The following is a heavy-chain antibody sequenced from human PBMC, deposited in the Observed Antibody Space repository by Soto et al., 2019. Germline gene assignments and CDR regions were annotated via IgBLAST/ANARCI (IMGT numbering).Heavy chain of an antibody. CDR2: ISAYNGNT. CDR1: GYTFTSYG. V-gene: IGHV1-18*01. CDR3: ARDIVVVPAAMHAFDI. Sequence: GASVKVSCKASGYTFTSYGISWVRQAPGQGLEWMGWISAYNGNTNYAQKLQGRVTMTTDTSTSTAYMELRSLRSDDTAVYYRARDIVVVPAAMHAFDIWGQGTMVTVSS. J-gene: IGHJ3*02. D-gene: IGHD2-2*01.